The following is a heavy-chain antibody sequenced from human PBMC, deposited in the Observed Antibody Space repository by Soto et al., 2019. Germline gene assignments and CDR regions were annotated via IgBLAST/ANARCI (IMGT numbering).Heavy chain of an antibody. V-gene: IGHV1-46*03. CDR1: GYTFTSCY. CDR3: ARDFYDFWSGYVPGGYYYYMDV. Sequence: GASVKVSCKASGYTFTSCYMHWVRQAPGQGLEWMGIINPSGGSTSYAQKFQGRVTMTRDTSTSTVYMELSSLRSEDTAVYYCARDFYDFWSGYVPGGYYYYMDVWGKGTTVTVSS. D-gene: IGHD3-3*01. J-gene: IGHJ6*03. CDR2: INPSGGST.